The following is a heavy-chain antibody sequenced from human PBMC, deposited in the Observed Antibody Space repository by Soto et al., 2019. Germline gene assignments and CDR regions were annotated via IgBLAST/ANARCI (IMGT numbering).Heavy chain of an antibody. CDR1: GDSLGNYY. V-gene: IGHV4-4*07. Sequence: LSETLSLTCTVSGDSLGNYYWFWIRQPVGKGLEWIGRVSSSGNTNANPTLNSRATMSIDTSKNQFSLRLRSVTAAETAVYYCAREDYEILTGSYAMDVWGQGITVTVSS. CDR2: VSSSGNT. D-gene: IGHD3-9*01. J-gene: IGHJ6*02. CDR3: AREDYEILTGSYAMDV.